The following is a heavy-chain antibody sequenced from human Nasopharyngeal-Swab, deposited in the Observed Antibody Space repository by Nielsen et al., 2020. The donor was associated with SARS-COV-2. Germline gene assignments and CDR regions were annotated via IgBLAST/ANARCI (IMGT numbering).Heavy chain of an antibody. J-gene: IGHJ6*02. CDR2: IIPILGIA. V-gene: IGHV1-69*04. D-gene: IGHD4-23*01. CDR3: ARAMATVGAVYYYGMDV. CDR1: GGTFSSYA. Sequence: SVKVSCKASGGTFSSYAISWVRQAPGQGLEWMGRIIPILGIANYPQKFQGRVTITADKSTSTAYMELSSLRSEDTAVYYCARAMATVGAVYYYGMDVWGQGTTVTVSS.